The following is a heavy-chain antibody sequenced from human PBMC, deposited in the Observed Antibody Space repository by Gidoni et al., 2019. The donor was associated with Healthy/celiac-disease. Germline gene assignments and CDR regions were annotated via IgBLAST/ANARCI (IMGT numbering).Heavy chain of an antibody. CDR2: INHRGSP. D-gene: IGHD1-26*01. CDR1: GGSFSGYY. Sequence: QVQLQQWGAGLLKPSATLSLTCAVYGGSFSGYYWSWIRQPPGKGLEWIGKINHRGSPNYNPSLKRRVTISVDTSKNQFSLKLSSVTAADTAVYYCARVLYSYSGSYYEGVFDYWGQGTLVTVSS. J-gene: IGHJ4*02. V-gene: IGHV4-34*01. CDR3: ARVLYSYSGSYYEGVFDY.